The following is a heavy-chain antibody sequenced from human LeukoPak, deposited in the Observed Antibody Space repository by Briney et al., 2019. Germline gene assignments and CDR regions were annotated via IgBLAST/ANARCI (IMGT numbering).Heavy chain of an antibody. CDR2: ISGSGGST. J-gene: IGHJ4*02. CDR3: AKHRATVTTSDY. Sequence: GGSLRLSCAASGFTFSSYAMSWVRQAPGRGLEWVSAISGSGGSTYYADSVKGRFTISRDNSKSTLYLQMNSLRAEDTAVYYCAKHRATVTTSDYWGQGTLVTVSS. CDR1: GFTFSSYA. D-gene: IGHD4-17*01. V-gene: IGHV3-23*01.